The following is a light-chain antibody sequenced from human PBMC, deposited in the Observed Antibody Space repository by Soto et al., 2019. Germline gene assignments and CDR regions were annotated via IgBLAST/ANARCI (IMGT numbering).Light chain of an antibody. CDR3: QQHNNWPLT. V-gene: IGKV3-15*01. CDR2: GAS. Sequence: EIVMTQSPATLSVSPGERATLSCRASQSVSSNLVWFQQKPGQAPRLLIYGASTRATGIPVRFSGSGSGTEFTLTISSLQSEDIAVYYCQQHNNWPLTFGGGTIVEI. CDR1: QSVSSN. J-gene: IGKJ4*01.